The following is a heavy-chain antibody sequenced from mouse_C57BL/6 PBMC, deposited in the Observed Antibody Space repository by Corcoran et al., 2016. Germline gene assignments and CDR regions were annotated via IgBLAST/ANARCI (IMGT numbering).Heavy chain of an antibody. J-gene: IGHJ2*01. V-gene: IGHV1-26*01. CDR1: GYTFTDYY. CDR3: ARDWGY. Sequence: EVQLQQSGPELVKPGASVKISCKASGYTFTDYYMNWVNQSHGKSLEWIGDINPNNGGTSYNQKFKGKDTLTVDKSSRKAYMELRSLTAEDSAVYYCARDWGYWGQGSTLTVSS. CDR2: INPNNGGT. D-gene: IGHD4-1*01.